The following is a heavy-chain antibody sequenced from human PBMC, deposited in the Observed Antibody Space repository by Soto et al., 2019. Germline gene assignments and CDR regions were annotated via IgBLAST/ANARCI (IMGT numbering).Heavy chain of an antibody. D-gene: IGHD2-8*02. V-gene: IGHV3-23*01. CDR2: ISDSGGKI. Sequence: GGSLRLSCAASGFTFNNYAMTWVRQGPGKGLEWVSTISDSGGKIYSADSVKGRFTISRDNSKNTLYLQMNSLRAEDSAIYYCVKDWTGKNCPFMDVWGQGTTVTVSS. J-gene: IGHJ6*02. CDR1: GFTFNNYA. CDR3: VKDWTGKNCPFMDV.